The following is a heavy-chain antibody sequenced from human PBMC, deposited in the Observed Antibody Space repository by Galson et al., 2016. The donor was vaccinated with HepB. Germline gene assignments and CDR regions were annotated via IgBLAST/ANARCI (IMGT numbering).Heavy chain of an antibody. D-gene: IGHD2-15*01. J-gene: IGHJ4*02. Sequence: QSGAEVKKFGESLKISCQGSGSGYMAYWIGWVRQMPGKGLEWMGTIYGGDSDTRYSPSFQGQVTISVDKSISTAYLQWSSLRASDTAMYYCVRHPREGGCNPYYFDYWGQGTLVTVSS. CDR1: GSGYMAYW. V-gene: IGHV5-51*01. CDR3: VRHPREGGCNPYYFDY. CDR2: IYGGDSDT.